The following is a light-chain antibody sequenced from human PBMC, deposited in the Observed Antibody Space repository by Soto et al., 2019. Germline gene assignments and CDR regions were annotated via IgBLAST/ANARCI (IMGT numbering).Light chain of an antibody. CDR3: SSYTTRSTRV. J-gene: IGLJ1*01. CDR2: EVR. Sequence: QSVLTQPASVSGSPGQSITISCTGTSSDVGAYDFVSWYQQHPDKAPKLMIYEVRYRPSGVSNRFFGSKSVNTATLTISGLRAEDEADYYCSSYTTRSTRVFGTGTKVTVL. V-gene: IGLV2-14*03. CDR1: SSDVGAYDF.